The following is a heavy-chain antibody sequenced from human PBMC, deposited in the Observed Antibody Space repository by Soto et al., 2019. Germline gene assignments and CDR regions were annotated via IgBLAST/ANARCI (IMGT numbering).Heavy chain of an antibody. Sequence: ASVKVSCKASGYTFTSYGISWVRQAPGQGLEWMGWISAYNGNTNYAQKLQGRVTMTTDTSTSIAYMELRSLRSDDTAVYYCARDPSPDIVLAHWGQGTLVTVSS. D-gene: IGHD2-8*02. CDR1: GYTFTSYG. J-gene: IGHJ4*02. CDR3: ARDPSPDIVLAH. CDR2: ISAYNGNT. V-gene: IGHV1-18*01.